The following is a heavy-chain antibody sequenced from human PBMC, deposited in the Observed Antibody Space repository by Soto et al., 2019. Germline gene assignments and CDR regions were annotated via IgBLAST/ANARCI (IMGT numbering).Heavy chain of an antibody. J-gene: IGHJ4*02. CDR3: ARGATTYLLSGHDYGDYEGFYFDY. Sequence: SETLSLTCTVSGGSISSGGYYWSWIRQHPGKGLEWIGYIYYSGSTYYNPSLKSRVTISVDTSKNQFSLKLSSVTAADTAVYYCARGATTYLLSGHDYGDYEGFYFDYWGQGTLVTVSS. D-gene: IGHD4-17*01. CDR1: GGSISSGGYY. V-gene: IGHV4-31*03. CDR2: IYYSGST.